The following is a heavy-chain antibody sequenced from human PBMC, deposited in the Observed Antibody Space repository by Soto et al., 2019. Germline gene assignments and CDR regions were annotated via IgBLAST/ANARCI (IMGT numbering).Heavy chain of an antibody. J-gene: IGHJ3*02. Sequence: GXSXKVSLKAAGYTXNGYYLNWVRQAPGQGLEWLGCINPSSGGTSFARKFQGSVTMTTHTSISTVYMELSRLRSDDTAVYYSVKSRGVSSGYSPNAFDIWGQGTMATVSS. CDR3: VKSRGVSSGYSPNAFDI. V-gene: IGHV1-2*04. CDR2: INPSSGGT. D-gene: IGHD3-22*01. CDR1: GYTXNGYY.